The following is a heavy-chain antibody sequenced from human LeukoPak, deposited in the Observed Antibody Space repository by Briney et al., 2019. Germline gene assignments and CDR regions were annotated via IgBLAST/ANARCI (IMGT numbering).Heavy chain of an antibody. CDR1: GYTFTSYY. CDR2: INPSGGST. V-gene: IGHV1-46*01. J-gene: IGHJ6*03. D-gene: IGHD2-2*01. Sequence: GASVKVSCKASGYTFTSYYMHWVRQAPGQGLEWMGIINPSGGSTSYAQKFQGGVTMTRDTSTSTVYMELSSLRSEDTAVYYCARAGGAGYCSSTSCSGAWDYYYYMDVWGKGTTVTVSS. CDR3: ARAGGAGYCSSTSCSGAWDYYYYMDV.